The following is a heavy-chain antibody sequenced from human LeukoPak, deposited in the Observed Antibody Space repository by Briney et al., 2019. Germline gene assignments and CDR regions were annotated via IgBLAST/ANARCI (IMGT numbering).Heavy chain of an antibody. CDR3: ARNVHITRNWFDP. Sequence: SVKVSCKASGGTFSSYAISWVRQAPGQGLEWMGGIIPIFGTANYAQKFQGRVTTTADESTSTAYMELSSLRSEDTAVYYCARNVHITRNWFDPWGQGTLVTVSS. J-gene: IGHJ5*02. V-gene: IGHV1-69*13. D-gene: IGHD3-10*01. CDR2: IIPIFGTA. CDR1: GGTFSSYA.